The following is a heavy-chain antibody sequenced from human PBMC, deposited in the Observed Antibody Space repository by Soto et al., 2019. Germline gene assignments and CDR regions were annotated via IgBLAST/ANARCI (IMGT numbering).Heavy chain of an antibody. D-gene: IGHD7-27*01. Sequence: QVQLQESGPGQVKPSETLFLTCTVSGGSVSSGTYYWSWIRQPAGKGLEWMGYIYRGSPNYNPSLEIRATISVDASRTAFSLMLSSVTAADTAVYYCSRDQGLGAGYFALWGRGTLVTVSS. CDR2: IYRGSP. J-gene: IGHJ2*01. V-gene: IGHV4-61*01. CDR3: SRDQGLGAGYFAL. CDR1: GGSVSSGTYY.